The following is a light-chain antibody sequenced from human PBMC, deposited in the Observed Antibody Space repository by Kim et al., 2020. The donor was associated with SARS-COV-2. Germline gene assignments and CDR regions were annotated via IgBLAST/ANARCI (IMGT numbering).Light chain of an antibody. V-gene: IGLV3-19*01. J-gene: IGLJ3*02. Sequence: SSELTQDPAVSVALGQTVRITCQGDSLSIYYASWYQQKPGQATVLVINAKDNRPSGIPDRFSGSTSGNTASLTITGAQAEDEADYYCKSRDSSGNHLVFGGGTKLSVL. CDR1: SLSIYY. CDR2: AKD. CDR3: KSRDSSGNHLV.